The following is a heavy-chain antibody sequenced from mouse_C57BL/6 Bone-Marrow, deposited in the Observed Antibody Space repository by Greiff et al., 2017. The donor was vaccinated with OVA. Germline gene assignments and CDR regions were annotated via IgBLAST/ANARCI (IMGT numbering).Heavy chain of an antibody. CDR2: IHPNSGST. CDR1: GYTFTSYW. CDR3: ARTRTPRGYYYGSIDY. J-gene: IGHJ2*01. V-gene: IGHV1-64*01. D-gene: IGHD1-1*01. Sequence: VQLQQPGAELVKPGASVKLSCKASGYTFTSYWMHWVKQRPGQGLEWIGMIHPNSGSTNYNEKFKSKATLTVDKSSSTAYMQLSSLTSEDSAVYSCARTRTPRGYYYGSIDYWGQGTTLTVSS.